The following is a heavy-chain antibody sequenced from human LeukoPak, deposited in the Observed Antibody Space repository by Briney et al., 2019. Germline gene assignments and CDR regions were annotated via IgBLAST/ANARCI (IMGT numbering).Heavy chain of an antibody. CDR3: ARDHYCSSTSCYEDY. D-gene: IGHD2-2*01. J-gene: IGHJ4*02. CDR2: INPSGGST. CDR1: GYTFTSYY. V-gene: IGHV1-46*01. Sequence: GASVKVSCKASGYTFTSYYMHWLRQAPGQGLEWMGIINPSGGSTSYAQKFQGRVTMTRDTSTSTVYMELSRLRSEDTAVYYYARDHYCSSTSCYEDYWGQGTLVTVSS.